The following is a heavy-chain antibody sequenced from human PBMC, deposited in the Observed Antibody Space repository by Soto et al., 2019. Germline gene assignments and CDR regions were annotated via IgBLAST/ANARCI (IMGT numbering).Heavy chain of an antibody. V-gene: IGHV3-53*01. D-gene: IGHD3-10*01. CDR3: GAHPGGGGY. J-gene: IGHJ4*02. CDR2: IYSGGYT. Sequence: EVQLVESGGGLIQPGGSLRLSCAVSGFTVSNNYMSWVRQAPGKGLEGVSVIYSGGYTAYGDSVKGRFTISRDNSKNTLILQMKCRERGETAVFFRGAHPGGGGYWGQGTLVTVSS. CDR1: GFTVSNNY.